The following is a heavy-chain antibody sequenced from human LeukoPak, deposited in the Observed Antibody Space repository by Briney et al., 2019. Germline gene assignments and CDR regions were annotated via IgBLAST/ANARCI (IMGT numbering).Heavy chain of an antibody. CDR3: ARDLRATTSPGSPQY. J-gene: IGHJ4*02. D-gene: IGHD1-1*01. CDR2: IKQDGSEK. CDR1: GFIFSSYW. Sequence: GGSLRLSCAASGFIFSSYWMSWVRQAPVKGLEWVANIKQDGSEKYYVDSVKGRFTISRDNAKNSLYLHMNSLRAEDTAVYYCARDLRATTSPGSPQYWGQGTLVTVSS. V-gene: IGHV3-7*01.